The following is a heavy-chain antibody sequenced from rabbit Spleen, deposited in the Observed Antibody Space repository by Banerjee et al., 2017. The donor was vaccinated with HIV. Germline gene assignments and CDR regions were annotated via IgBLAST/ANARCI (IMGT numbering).Heavy chain of an antibody. CDR1: GFSFSNNYY. CDR2: IDAGSSGST. J-gene: IGHJ4*01. Sequence: QEQLEESGGGLVKPGGTLTLTCKASGFSFSNNYYMCWVRQAPGKGLDWIACIDAGSSGSTYYASWAKGRFTITLSTSLNTVTLQMTSLTAADTATYFCARSNTDGVTMGFVLWGPGTLVTVS. CDR3: ARSNTDGVTMGFVL. D-gene: IGHD2-1*01. V-gene: IGHV1S45*01.